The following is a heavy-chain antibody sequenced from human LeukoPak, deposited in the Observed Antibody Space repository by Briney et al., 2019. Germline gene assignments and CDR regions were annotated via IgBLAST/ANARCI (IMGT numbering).Heavy chain of an antibody. J-gene: IGHJ4*02. V-gene: IGHV4-31*11. CDR1: GGSISSGGYR. D-gene: IGHD6-13*01. CDR2: INYSGST. CDR3: ATCIAAAGTFPY. Sequence: SETLSLTCAVSGGSISSGGYRWTWIRQYPGKGLEWIGYINYSGSTYYNPSLKSRVIISVDTSKNQFSLNLNSVTAADTAVYYCATCIAAAGTFPYWGQGTLVTVSS.